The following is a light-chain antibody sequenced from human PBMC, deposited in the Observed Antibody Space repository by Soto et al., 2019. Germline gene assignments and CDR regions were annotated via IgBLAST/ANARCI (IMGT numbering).Light chain of an antibody. J-gene: IGKJ1*01. V-gene: IGKV1-5*03. CDR1: QTISSW. CDR2: KAS. Sequence: DIQMTQSPSTLSGSVGDRVTITCRASQTISSWLAWYQQKPGKAPKLLIYKASTLKSGVPSRFSGSGSGTERTLTISSLKKDDGAAYYCQHYNSYSEAFGQGTKVDIK. CDR3: QHYNSYSEA.